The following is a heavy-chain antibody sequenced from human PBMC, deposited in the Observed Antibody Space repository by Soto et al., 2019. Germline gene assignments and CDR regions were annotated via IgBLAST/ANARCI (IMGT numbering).Heavy chain of an antibody. CDR3: AKGPAIVLVPAAMNYYYGMDV. D-gene: IGHD2-2*01. Sequence: QVQLVESGGGVVQPGRSLRLSCAASGFTFSSYGMHWVRQAPGKGLEWVAVISYDGSNKYYADSVKGRFTISRDNCKNTLYLQMDSLRAEDTAVDYCAKGPAIVLVPAAMNYYYGMDVWGQGTTVTFSS. J-gene: IGHJ6*02. V-gene: IGHV3-30*18. CDR2: ISYDGSNK. CDR1: GFTFSSYG.